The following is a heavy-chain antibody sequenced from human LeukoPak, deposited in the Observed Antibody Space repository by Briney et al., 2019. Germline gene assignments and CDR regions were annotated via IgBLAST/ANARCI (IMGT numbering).Heavy chain of an antibody. CDR3: ARDGGLVGARVQWFDP. J-gene: IGHJ5*02. CDR1: DYTFTSYG. D-gene: IGHD1-26*01. CDR2: ISAYNGNT. V-gene: IGHV1-18*01. Sequence: GASVKVSCKASDYTFTSYGISWVRQAPGQGLEWMGWISAYNGNTNYAQKLQGRVTMTTDTSTSTAYMELRSLRSDDTAVYYCARDGGLVGARVQWFDPWGQGTLVTVSS.